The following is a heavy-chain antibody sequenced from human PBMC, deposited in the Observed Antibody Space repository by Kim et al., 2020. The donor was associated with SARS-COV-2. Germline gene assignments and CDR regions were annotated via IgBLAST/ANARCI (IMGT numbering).Heavy chain of an antibody. J-gene: IGHJ5*02. V-gene: IGHV1-69*13. CDR2: IIPIFGTA. D-gene: IGHD6-13*01. Sequence: SVKVSCKASGGTFSSYAISWVRQAPGQGLEWMGGIIPIFGTANYAQKFQGRVTITADESTSTAYMELSSLRSEDTAVYYCATSSSWYPDWFDPWGQGTLVTVSS. CDR3: ATSSSWYPDWFDP. CDR1: GGTFSSYA.